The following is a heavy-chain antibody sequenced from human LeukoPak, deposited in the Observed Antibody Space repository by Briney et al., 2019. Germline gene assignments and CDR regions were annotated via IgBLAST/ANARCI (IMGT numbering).Heavy chain of an antibody. CDR2: INPNSGGT. Sequence: GASVKVSCKASGYTFTGYYMHWVRQAPGQGLEWMGRINPNSGGTNYAQKFQSRVTMTRDTSISTAYMELSRLRSDDTAVYYCARAFSEYDTLTGYYSNHFDYWGQGTLVTVSS. V-gene: IGHV1-2*06. J-gene: IGHJ4*02. D-gene: IGHD3-9*01. CDR1: GYTFTGYY. CDR3: ARAFSEYDTLTGYYSNHFDY.